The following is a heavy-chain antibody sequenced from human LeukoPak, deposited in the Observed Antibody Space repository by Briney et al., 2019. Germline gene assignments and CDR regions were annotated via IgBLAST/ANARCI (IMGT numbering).Heavy chain of an antibody. CDR1: GFTFSSYS. CDR3: ASGPYGSGSYYTLFSGY. Sequence: GGSLRLSCAASGFTFSSYSMNWVRQAPGKGLEWVSYISSSSSTIYYADSVKGRFTISRDNAKNSLYLQMNSLRAEDTAVYYCASGPYGSGSYYTLFSGYWGQGPLVTVSS. CDR2: ISSSSSTI. D-gene: IGHD3-10*01. J-gene: IGHJ4*02. V-gene: IGHV3-48*01.